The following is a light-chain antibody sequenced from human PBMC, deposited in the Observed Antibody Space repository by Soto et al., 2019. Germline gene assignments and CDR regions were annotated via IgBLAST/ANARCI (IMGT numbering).Light chain of an antibody. CDR2: EVT. Sequence: QSALTQPPSASGSPGQSVTISCIGTASDIGRYNYVSWYQHHPGKAPKLIIYEVTKRPSGVPDRFSGSKSGNTASLTVSGLQADDEADYYCNSYVGSSNYVFGTGNKVTVL. CDR1: ASDIGRYNY. J-gene: IGLJ1*01. CDR3: NSYVGSSNYV. V-gene: IGLV2-8*01.